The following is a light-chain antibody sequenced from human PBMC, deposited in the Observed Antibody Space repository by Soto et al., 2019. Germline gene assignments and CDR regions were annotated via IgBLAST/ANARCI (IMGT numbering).Light chain of an antibody. V-gene: IGKV3-20*01. CDR1: QSVSSSY. CDR2: GAS. Sequence: EIVLTQSPGTLSLSPGERATLSCRASQSVSSSYLAWYQQKPGQAPRLLIYGASSRATGIPDRFSGSGSGTDFTLTIMRLEPEDFAVYYCQQYGASPYTFGQGTKLETK. J-gene: IGKJ2*01. CDR3: QQYGASPYT.